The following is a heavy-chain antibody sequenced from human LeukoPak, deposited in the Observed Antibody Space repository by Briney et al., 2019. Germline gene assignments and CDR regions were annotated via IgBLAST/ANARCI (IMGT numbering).Heavy chain of an antibody. CDR3: AKDQGIAVAGHHFDY. D-gene: IGHD6-19*01. J-gene: IGHJ4*02. V-gene: IGHV3-33*06. CDR2: IWYDGSNK. Sequence: GGSLRLSCAASGFTFSGYGMHWVRQAPGKGLEWVAVIWYDGSNKYYADSVKGRFTISRDNSKNTLYLQMNSLRAEDTAVYYCAKDQGIAVAGHHFDYWGQGTLVTVSS. CDR1: GFTFSGYG.